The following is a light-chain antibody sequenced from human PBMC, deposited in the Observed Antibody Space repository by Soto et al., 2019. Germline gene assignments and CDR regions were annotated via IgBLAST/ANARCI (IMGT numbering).Light chain of an antibody. V-gene: IGKV3-15*01. CDR2: GAS. CDR1: QTVATD. J-gene: IGKJ1*01. CDR3: QQYNNWART. Sequence: EIVMTQSPATLSVSPGERATLSCRASQTVATDLAWYQQKPCQAPRLVIHGASTRATDFPARFSGSGSGTEFTLTISSLQSADFAVYFCQQYNNWARTFGQGTKVDIK.